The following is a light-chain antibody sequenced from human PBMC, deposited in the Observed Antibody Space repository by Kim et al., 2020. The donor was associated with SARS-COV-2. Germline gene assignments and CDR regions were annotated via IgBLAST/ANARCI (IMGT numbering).Light chain of an antibody. Sequence: QSALTQPPSVSGSPGQSIAISCIGTSLDIGASNFVSWYQHRPGTAPRLILYDVNSRPSGMSDRFSGSKSGYTASLTISGHQTDDEADYYCSSYTHTQSLVFGGGTRVTVL. J-gene: IGLJ2*01. V-gene: IGLV2-14*03. CDR1: SLDIGASNF. CDR3: SSYTHTQSLV. CDR2: DVN.